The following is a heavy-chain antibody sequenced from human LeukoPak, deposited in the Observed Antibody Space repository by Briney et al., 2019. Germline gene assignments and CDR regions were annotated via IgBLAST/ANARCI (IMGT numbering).Heavy chain of an antibody. CDR1: GYTFTGYY. J-gene: IGHJ5*02. Sequence: ASVKVSCKASGYTFTGYYMHWVRQAPGQGLEWMGWINPNSGGTNYAQKFQGRVTMTRDTSISTAYMELSRLRSDDTAVYYCARTPLLAAIRGNWFDPWGQGTLVTVSS. CDR3: ARTPLLAAIRGNWFDP. V-gene: IGHV1-2*02. CDR2: INPNSGGT. D-gene: IGHD2-2*02.